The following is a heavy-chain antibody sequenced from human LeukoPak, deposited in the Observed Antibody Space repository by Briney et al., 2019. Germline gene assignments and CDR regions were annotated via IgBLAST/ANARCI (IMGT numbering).Heavy chain of an antibody. CDR3: ARPFYSSGSYYFDY. V-gene: IGHV5-51*01. Sequence: GESLKISCKGSGYSFTSYWIGWVRQMPGKGLEWMGVIYPGDSDTKYSPSFQGQVNISADKSISTAYLQWSSLKASDTAMYYCARPFYSSGSYYFDYWGQGTLVTVFS. J-gene: IGHJ4*02. D-gene: IGHD3-10*01. CDR2: IYPGDSDT. CDR1: GYSFTSYW.